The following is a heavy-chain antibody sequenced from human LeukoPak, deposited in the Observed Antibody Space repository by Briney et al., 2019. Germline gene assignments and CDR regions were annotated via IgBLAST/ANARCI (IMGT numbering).Heavy chain of an antibody. V-gene: IGHV4-34*01. CDR1: GGSFSGYY. CDR3: ARSLRDGYVGWFDP. Sequence: PSETLSLTCAVYGGSFSGYYWTWFRQPPGKGLEWIGEINQSGSTNYNPSLKSRVTVLVDTSKNQFFLKLTSVTAADTAVYYCARSLRDGYVGWFDPWGQGTLVTVSS. D-gene: IGHD5-24*01. CDR2: INQSGST. J-gene: IGHJ5*02.